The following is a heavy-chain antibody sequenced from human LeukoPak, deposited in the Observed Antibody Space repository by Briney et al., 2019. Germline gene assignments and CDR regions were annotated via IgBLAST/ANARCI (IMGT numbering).Heavy chain of an antibody. V-gene: IGHV4-59*02. D-gene: IGHD3-22*01. CDR2: VYFSGDT. J-gene: IGHJ3*02. CDR1: RGSVTSYY. CDR3: ARDHFRDYYYDSSGYYYNMDAFDI. Sequence: SETLSLTCTVSRGSVTSYYWSWIRQPPGKGLEWIGDVYFSGDTKYNPSLQSRVTISLDTSQNQFSLRLRSVTAADTAVYYCARDHFRDYYYDSSGYYYNMDAFDIWGQGTMVTVSS.